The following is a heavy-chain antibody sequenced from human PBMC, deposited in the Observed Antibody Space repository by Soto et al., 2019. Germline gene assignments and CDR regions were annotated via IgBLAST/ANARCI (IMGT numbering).Heavy chain of an antibody. CDR1: GFTFSSYA. CDR3: ARSPAIAAAGTFDY. CDR2: ISYDGSNK. J-gene: IGHJ4*02. Sequence: PVGSLRLSCAASGFTFSSYAMHWVRQAPGKGLEWVAVISYDGSNKYYADSVKGRFTISRDNSKNTLYLQMNSLRAEDTAVYYCARSPAIAAAGTFDYWGQGTLVTVSS. V-gene: IGHV3-30-3*01. D-gene: IGHD6-13*01.